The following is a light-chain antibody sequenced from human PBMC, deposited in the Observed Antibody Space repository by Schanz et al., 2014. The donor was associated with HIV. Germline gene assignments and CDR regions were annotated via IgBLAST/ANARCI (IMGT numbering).Light chain of an antibody. V-gene: IGLV7-46*01. J-gene: IGLJ2*01. CDR3: MLSFGAGVV. CDR1: TGSVTSGHF. CDR2: DTT. Sequence: QAVVTQEPSLTVSPGGTVTLTCGSSTGSVTSGHFPFWLQQKPGQAPRTLIYDTTNRHSWTPARFSGSLLGGKAALTLSRAQTEDEADYYCMLSFGAGVVFGGGTKLTVL.